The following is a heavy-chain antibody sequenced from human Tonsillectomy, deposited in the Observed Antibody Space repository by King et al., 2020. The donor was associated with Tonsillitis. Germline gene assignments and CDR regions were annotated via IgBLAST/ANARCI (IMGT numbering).Heavy chain of an antibody. V-gene: IGHV3-15*01. Sequence: VQLVESGGGLVKPGGSLRLSCAASGFTFSNAWMSWVRQAPGKGLEWVGRIKSYSDGGTTDYAAPVKGRFTISRDDSKNTLYLQMNSLKTEDTAVYYCATVGMGVGAFAVDIWGQGTRVAVSS. J-gene: IGHJ3*02. CDR3: ATVGMGVGAFAVDI. D-gene: IGHD3-3*01. CDR1: GFTFSNAW. CDR2: IKSYSDGGTT.